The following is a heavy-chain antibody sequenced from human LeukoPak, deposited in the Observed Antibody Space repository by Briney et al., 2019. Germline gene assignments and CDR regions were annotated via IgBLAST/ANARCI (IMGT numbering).Heavy chain of an antibody. CDR3: ARDSRYDSSGHAP. D-gene: IGHD3-22*01. CDR2: AHYTGDT. V-gene: IGHV4-39*07. CDR1: GGSIISDSYY. Sequence: SETLSLTCSVSGGSIISDSYYWAWLRQPPGKGLEWIGSAHYTGDTYYNPSLKSRVTISVDTSKSQFSLKLTSVTAADTAVYFCARDSRYDSSGHAPWGQGSLVIVSS. J-gene: IGHJ5*02.